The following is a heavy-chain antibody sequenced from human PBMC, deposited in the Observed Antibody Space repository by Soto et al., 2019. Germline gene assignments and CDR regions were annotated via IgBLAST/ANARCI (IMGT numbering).Heavy chain of an antibody. CDR3: ARAVRILDSFDY. CDR2: INAGNGNT. Sequence: ASVKVSCKASGYTFTSYAMHWVRQAPGQRLEWMGWINAGNGNTKYSQKFQGRVTITRDTSASTAYMELSSLRSEDTAVYYCARAVRILDSFDYWGQGTLVTVSS. D-gene: IGHD1-1*01. V-gene: IGHV1-3*01. CDR1: GYTFTSYA. J-gene: IGHJ4*02.